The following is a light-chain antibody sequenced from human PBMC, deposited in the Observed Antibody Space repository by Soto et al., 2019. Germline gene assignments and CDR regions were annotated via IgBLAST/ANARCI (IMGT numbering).Light chain of an antibody. Sequence: EIVMTQSPATLSVSPGERATLSCRASQSVSSNLAWYQQKPGQAPRLLIYGASTRATGIPARSSGSGSGTEFTLTISSLKSEDFEVYYCQQYNNWPFTFGRGTKVEIK. CDR2: GAS. J-gene: IGKJ4*01. CDR3: QQYNNWPFT. CDR1: QSVSSN. V-gene: IGKV3-15*01.